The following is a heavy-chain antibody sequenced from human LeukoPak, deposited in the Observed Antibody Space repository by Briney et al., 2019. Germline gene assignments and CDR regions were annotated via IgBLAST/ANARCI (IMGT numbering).Heavy chain of an antibody. Sequence: ASVKVSCKVSGYTLTELSMHWGRQAPGKGLGWRGGFDLEDGETIYAQKFQGRVTMTEDTSTDTAYMELSSLRSEDTAVYYCATVYDYVWGSYDYWGQGTLVTVSS. V-gene: IGHV1-24*01. CDR3: ATVYDYVWGSYDY. J-gene: IGHJ4*02. CDR1: GYTLTELS. D-gene: IGHD3-16*01. CDR2: FDLEDGET.